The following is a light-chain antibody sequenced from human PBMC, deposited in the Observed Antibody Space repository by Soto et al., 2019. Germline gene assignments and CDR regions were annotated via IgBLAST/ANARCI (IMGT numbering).Light chain of an antibody. Sequence: QSVLTQPPSASGTPGQRVTISCSGRFSNIGSNYVYWYQQLPGTAPKLLIFTNDQRTSGVPGRFSGSKSGTSASLAISGLRSEDEADYYCQVWDSSSDHVFGTGTKLTVL. CDR2: TND. J-gene: IGLJ1*01. CDR1: FSNIGSNY. V-gene: IGLV1-47*02. CDR3: QVWDSSSDHV.